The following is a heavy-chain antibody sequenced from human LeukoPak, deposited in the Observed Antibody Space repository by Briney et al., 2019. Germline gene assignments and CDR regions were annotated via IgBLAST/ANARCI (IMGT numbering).Heavy chain of an antibody. CDR1: GGAISSYY. CDR3: ARTYSSSWFDY. D-gene: IGHD6-13*01. J-gene: IGHJ4*02. Sequence: PSETLSRTGTVSGGAISSYYWSWIGQPPGKDLKGMGNIYYNGSTNYNPSLKSRVTIPVDTSKNQFSLKLSSVTAADTAIYYCARTYSSSWFDYWGQGTLVTVSS. V-gene: IGHV4-59*01. CDR2: IYYNGST.